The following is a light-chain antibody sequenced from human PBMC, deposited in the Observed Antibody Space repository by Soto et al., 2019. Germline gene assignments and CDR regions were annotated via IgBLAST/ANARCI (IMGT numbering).Light chain of an antibody. V-gene: IGLV2-14*03. Sequence: QSALTQPASLSGSPGQSITISCTGTSTDIGSYNYVSWYQQHPGKAPKLMIFDVSYRPSGISDRFSGSTSGNTASLTISGLQPEDEADYYCSSYGASSTLFGGGTKLTFL. CDR2: DVS. CDR1: STDIGSYNY. J-gene: IGLJ2*01. CDR3: SSYGASSTL.